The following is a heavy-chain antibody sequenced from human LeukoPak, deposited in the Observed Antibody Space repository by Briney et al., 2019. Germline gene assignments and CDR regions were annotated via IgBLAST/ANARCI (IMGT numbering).Heavy chain of an antibody. CDR2: ISSRSSTI. V-gene: IGHV3-48*04. D-gene: IGHD1-1*01. CDR1: GFTFSSFS. CDR3: ARHGNWAFDF. J-gene: IGHJ3*01. Sequence: PGGSLRLSCAASGFTFSSFSMNWVRQAPGKGLEWVSYISSRSSTIYYADSVKGRFTISRDNPKNSLYLQMNSPRAEDTAVYFCARHGNWAFDFWGQGTMVTVSS.